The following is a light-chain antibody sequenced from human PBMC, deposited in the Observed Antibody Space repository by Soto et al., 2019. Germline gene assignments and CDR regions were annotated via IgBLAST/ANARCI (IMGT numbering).Light chain of an antibody. Sequence: EIVMTQSPATLSVSPGERVTLSCRASQSVSSRLAWYHQKPGQSPRLLIYGASTRATGIPARFSGSGSGTEFTLIISCLQSEDFGLYYCHLYNNFWTFGQGTKVEIK. CDR2: GAS. CDR1: QSVSSR. V-gene: IGKV3-15*01. J-gene: IGKJ1*01. CDR3: HLYNNFWT.